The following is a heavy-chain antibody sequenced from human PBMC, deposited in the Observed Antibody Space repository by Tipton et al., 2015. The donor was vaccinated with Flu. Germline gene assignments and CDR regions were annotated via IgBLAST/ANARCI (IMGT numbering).Heavy chain of an antibody. CDR2: LYSGGST. CDR1: GFTVSSYY. D-gene: IGHD6-19*01. V-gene: IGHV3-53*01. J-gene: IGHJ4*02. Sequence: GSLRLSCATSGFTVSSYYMSWVRQAPGKGLEWVSVLYSGGSTYYADSVKGRFTISRDNSKNTVYLQMNSLRADDTAVYYCAREGPLAGSFDYWGQGTLVTVSS. CDR3: AREGPLAGSFDY.